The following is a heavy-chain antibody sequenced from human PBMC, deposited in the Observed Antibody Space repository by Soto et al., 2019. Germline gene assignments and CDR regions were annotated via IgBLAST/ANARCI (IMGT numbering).Heavy chain of an antibody. CDR3: AREGDYGGYFDY. V-gene: IGHV3-33*01. CDR1: GFTFSSYG. J-gene: IGHJ4*02. CDR2: IWYDGSNK. D-gene: IGHD4-17*01. Sequence: QVQLVESGGGVVQPGRSLRLSCAASGFTFSSYGMHWVRQAPGKGLEWVAVIWYDGSNKYYADSVKGRFTISRDNSKNKLYLQMNSLRAEDTAVYYCAREGDYGGYFDYWGQGTLVTVSS.